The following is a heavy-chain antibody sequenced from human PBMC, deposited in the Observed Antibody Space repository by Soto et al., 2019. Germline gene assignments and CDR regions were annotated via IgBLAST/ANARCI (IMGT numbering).Heavy chain of an antibody. CDR3: ARSSGAAPFDY. CDR1: GGSISSYY. Sequence: QVQLQESGPGLVKPSETLSLTCTVSGGSISSYYWSWIRQPPGKGLEWIGYIYYSGSTNYNPSLKSRVTISVDTSKNQFSLKLSSVTAADTAVYYCARSSGAAPFDYWGQGTLVTVSS. J-gene: IGHJ4*02. CDR2: IYYSGST. V-gene: IGHV4-59*08. D-gene: IGHD6-6*01.